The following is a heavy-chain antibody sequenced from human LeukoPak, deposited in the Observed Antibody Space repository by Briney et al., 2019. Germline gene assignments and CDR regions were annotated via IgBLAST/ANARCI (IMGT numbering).Heavy chain of an antibody. CDR3: ARDQVPAARDPYYYYGMDV. CDR2: ISSSGSTI. CDR1: GFTFSDYY. V-gene: IGHV3-11*01. J-gene: IGHJ6*02. D-gene: IGHD2-2*01. Sequence: PGGSLRLSCAASGFTFSDYYMSWIRQAPGKGLEWVSYISSSGSTIYYADSVKGRFTISRHSSKNTLYLQMNSLRAEDTAVYYCARDQVPAARDPYYYYGMDVWGQGTTVTVSS.